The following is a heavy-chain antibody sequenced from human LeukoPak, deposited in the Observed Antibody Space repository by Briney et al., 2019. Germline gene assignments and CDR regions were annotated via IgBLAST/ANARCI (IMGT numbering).Heavy chain of an antibody. CDR3: ARDFRSRGYSYGFDY. CDR2: ISSSSSYI. CDR1: GFTFSSYS. D-gene: IGHD5-18*01. J-gene: IGHJ4*02. Sequence: GGSLRLSCAASGFTFSSYSMNWIRQAPGKGLEWVSSISSSSSYIYYADSVKGRFTTSRDNAKNSLYLQMNSLRAEDTAVYYCARDFRSRGYSYGFDYWGQGTLVTVSS. V-gene: IGHV3-21*01.